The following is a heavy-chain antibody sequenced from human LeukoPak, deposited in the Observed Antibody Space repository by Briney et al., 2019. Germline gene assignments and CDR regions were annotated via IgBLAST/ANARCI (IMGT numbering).Heavy chain of an antibody. CDR1: GFIFSNFG. V-gene: IGHV3-48*02. J-gene: IGHJ4*02. CDR3: ARGETAVTSDLHY. CDR2: ISTTSGTI. Sequence: GGSLRLSCAPSGFIFSNFGMNWVRQAPERGRQCLSYISTTSGTIYYAVSVKSRFTISRDNVKNSRYLEMDSLGDEGAAVYYCARGETAVTSDLHYWGQGTLVTVSS. D-gene: IGHD4-17*01.